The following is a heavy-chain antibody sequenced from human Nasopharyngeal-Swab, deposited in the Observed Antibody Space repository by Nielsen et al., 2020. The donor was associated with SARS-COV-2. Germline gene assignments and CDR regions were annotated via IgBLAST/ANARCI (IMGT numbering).Heavy chain of an antibody. V-gene: IGHV1-46*01. CDR1: GYTFTSDY. CDR3: ARTYGSGSYMDV. CDR2: INPSGGST. D-gene: IGHD3-10*01. J-gene: IGHJ6*03. Sequence: ASVKVSCKASGYTFTSDYMHWVRQAPGQGLGWMGIINPSGGSTSYAQKFQGRVTMTRDTSTSTVYMELSSLRSEDTAVYYCARTYGSGSYMDVWGKGTTVTVSS.